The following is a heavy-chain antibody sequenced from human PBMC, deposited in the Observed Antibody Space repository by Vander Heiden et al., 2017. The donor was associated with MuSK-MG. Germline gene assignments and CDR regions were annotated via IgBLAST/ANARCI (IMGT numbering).Heavy chain of an antibody. V-gene: IGHV4-61*02. CDR1: GGSISSGSYY. Sequence: QVQLQESGPGLVKPSQTLSLTCPVSGGSISSGSYYWSWIRQPAGKGLEWIGRIYTSGSTNYNPSLKSRVTMSVDTSKNQFSLKFSSLTAADTAVYYCASQLATFPLFDTWGQGTLVTVSS. CDR3: ASQLATFPLFDT. J-gene: IGHJ5*02. D-gene: IGHD2-15*01. CDR2: IYTSGST.